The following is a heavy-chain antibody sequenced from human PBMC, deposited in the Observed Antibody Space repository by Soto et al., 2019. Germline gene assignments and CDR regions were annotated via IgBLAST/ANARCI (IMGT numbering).Heavy chain of an antibody. V-gene: IGHV3-72*01. Sequence: EVQLGESGGGLVQPGGSLRLSCAASGLIFSDYHMDWVRQAPGKGLEWVGRIRRKANSYTTEYAASVKGRFTISRDDSKNALYLQMNSLKSEDTAVYYGAMLGGWSGGSSGMDVWGQGTTVTVSS. D-gene: IGHD6-19*01. CDR1: GLIFSDYH. J-gene: IGHJ6*02. CDR3: AMLGGWSGGSSGMDV. CDR2: IRRKANSYTT.